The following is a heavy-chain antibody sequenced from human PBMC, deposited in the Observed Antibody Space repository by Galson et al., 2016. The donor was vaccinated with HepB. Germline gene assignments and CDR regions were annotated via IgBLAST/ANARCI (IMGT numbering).Heavy chain of an antibody. D-gene: IGHD4-23*01. CDR3: AKDRGNLNYYQLYGLDV. CDR1: GFTFDDYA. V-gene: IGHV3-9*01. J-gene: IGHJ6*02. Sequence: LRLSCAASGFTFDDYAMSWVRQAPGKGLEWVSSISWNSGRIDYADSVKGRFTISRDNAQNSLHLQMSSLRTEDTALYYCAKDRGNLNYYQLYGLDVWGQGTTVTVSS. CDR2: ISWNSGRI.